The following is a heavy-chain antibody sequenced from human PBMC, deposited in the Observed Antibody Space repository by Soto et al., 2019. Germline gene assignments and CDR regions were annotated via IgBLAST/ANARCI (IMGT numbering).Heavy chain of an antibody. D-gene: IGHD1-20*01. CDR2: IERDDDDK. V-gene: IGHV2-70*13. CDR1: GFSLTSPGMC. Sequence: SGPTLVNPTETLTLTCTFSGFSLTSPGMCVSWIRQSPGKALEWLALIERDDDDKYYSTSLKTGLTIPKDTRKNQVVLTMANMEPADTATYYCARSIRGPRRFNGMDVWGQGTTVTVSS. J-gene: IGHJ6*02. CDR3: ARSIRGPRRFNGMDV.